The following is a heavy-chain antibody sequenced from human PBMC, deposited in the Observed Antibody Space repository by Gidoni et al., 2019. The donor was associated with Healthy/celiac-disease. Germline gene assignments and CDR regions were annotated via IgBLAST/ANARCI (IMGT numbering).Heavy chain of an antibody. D-gene: IGHD3-22*01. CDR2: INPNSGGT. CDR1: GYTFTGYY. V-gene: IGHV1-2*04. J-gene: IGHJ4*02. Sequence: QVQLVQSGAEVKKPGASVTVSCKSSGYTFTGYYMHWVRQAPGQGLEWQGWINPNSGGTNYAQKFQGWVTMTRDTSISTAYMELSRLRSDDTAVYYCARGKYRGEDDSPIPLDYWGQGTLVTVSS. CDR3: ARGKYRGEDDSPIPLDY.